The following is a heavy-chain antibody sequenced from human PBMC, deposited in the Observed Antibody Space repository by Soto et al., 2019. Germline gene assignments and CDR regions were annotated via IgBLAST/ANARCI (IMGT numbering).Heavy chain of an antibody. J-gene: IGHJ4*02. V-gene: IGHV4-59*01. CDR3: AKVGSGWTGGTDY. CDR1: GGSITSSY. D-gene: IGHD6-19*01. CDR2: IYYSGST. Sequence: QVQLQESGPGLVKPSETLSLTCTVSGGSITSSYWSWIRQPPGKGLEWIGHIYYSGSTNYNPSLKSRVPISVDTSKNRFSLRLSSVTAADTAMYYCAKVGSGWTGGTDYWGQGTLVTVSS.